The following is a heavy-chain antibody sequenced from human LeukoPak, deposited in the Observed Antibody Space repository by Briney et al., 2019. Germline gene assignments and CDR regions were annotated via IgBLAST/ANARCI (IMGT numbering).Heavy chain of an antibody. J-gene: IGHJ2*01. CDR2: IYTSGST. CDR1: GGSISSYY. D-gene: IGHD7-27*01. Sequence: SETRSLTCTVSGGSISSYYWSWIREPAGKGLEWIGRIYTSGSTNYNPSLKSRVTMSVDTSKNLFSLKLSSVTAADTAVYYCARGPETGDGFWYFDLWGRGTLVTVSS. V-gene: IGHV4-4*07. CDR3: ARGPETGDGFWYFDL.